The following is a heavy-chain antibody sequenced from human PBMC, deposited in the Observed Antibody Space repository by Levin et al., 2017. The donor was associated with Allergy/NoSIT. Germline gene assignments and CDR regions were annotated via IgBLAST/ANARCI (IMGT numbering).Heavy chain of an antibody. J-gene: IGHJ4*02. CDR2: IYPGDSDT. CDR1: GYSFTSYW. D-gene: IGHD5-24*01. CDR3: ARLGVEMATQEVGALVDY. V-gene: IGHV5-51*01. Sequence: GESLKISCKGSGYSFTSYWIGWVRQMPGKGLEWMGIIYPGDSDTRYSPSFQGQVTISADKSISTAYLQWSSLKASDTAMYYCARLGVEMATQEVGALVDYWGQGTLVTVSS.